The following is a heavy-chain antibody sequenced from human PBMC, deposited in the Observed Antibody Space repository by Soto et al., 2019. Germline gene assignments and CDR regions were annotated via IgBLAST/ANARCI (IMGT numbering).Heavy chain of an antibody. CDR1: GGSISGNY. J-gene: IGHJ4*02. Sequence: SETLSLTCTVSGGSISGNYWTWIRQPPGKGLEWIGTIYYSGSTYYNPSLKSRVTISVDTSKNQFSLKLSSVTAADTAVYYCARLGGYYQAFDQWGQGNLVTVSS. CDR2: IYYSGST. V-gene: IGHV4-59*04. CDR3: ARLGGYYQAFDQ. D-gene: IGHD3-22*01.